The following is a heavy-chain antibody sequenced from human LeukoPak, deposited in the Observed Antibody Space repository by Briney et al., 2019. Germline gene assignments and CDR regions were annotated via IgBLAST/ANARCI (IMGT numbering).Heavy chain of an antibody. D-gene: IGHD3-10*01. CDR2: ISGYNGNT. CDR1: GYTFTSYG. V-gene: IGHV1-18*01. Sequence: ASVKASCKASGYTFTSYGLTWVRQAPGQGLEWMGWISGYNGNTNYAQKLQGRVTMTTGTSTSTAYMELRSLRSDDTAMYYCARDYYYGSGSLSALGNGMDVWGQGTTVTVSS. J-gene: IGHJ6*02. CDR3: ARDYYYGSGSLSALGNGMDV.